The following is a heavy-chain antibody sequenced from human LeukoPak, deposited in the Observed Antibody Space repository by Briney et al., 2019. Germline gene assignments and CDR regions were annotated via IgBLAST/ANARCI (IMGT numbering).Heavy chain of an antibody. D-gene: IGHD3-3*01. CDR2: IYYSGNT. Sequence: ASETLSLTCSVSGGSISSTSYYWGWIRQPPGRGLEWIGSIYYSGNTYYNPSLQSRVTISIDTSKNQFSLKLSSVTAADTAVHYCARLVLRFLGFDYWGQGTLVTVSS. CDR3: ARLVLRFLGFDY. J-gene: IGHJ4*02. V-gene: IGHV4-39*01. CDR1: GGSISSTSYY.